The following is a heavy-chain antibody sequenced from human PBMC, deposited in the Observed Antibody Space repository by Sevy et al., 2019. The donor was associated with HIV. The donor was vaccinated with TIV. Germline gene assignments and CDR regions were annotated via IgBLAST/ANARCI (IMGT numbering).Heavy chain of an antibody. D-gene: IGHD3-10*01. V-gene: IGHV3-9*01. CDR1: GFTFDDYA. J-gene: IGHJ4*02. Sequence: GGSLRLSCAASGFTFDDYAMHWVRQAPGKGLEWVSSIYWNGGGIAYADSVKGRFTISRDNAKNSLYLQMNSLRTEDTAFYYCGKDEVRGVIRGFDSWGQGTLVTVSS. CDR3: GKDEVRGVIRGFDS. CDR2: IYWNGGGI.